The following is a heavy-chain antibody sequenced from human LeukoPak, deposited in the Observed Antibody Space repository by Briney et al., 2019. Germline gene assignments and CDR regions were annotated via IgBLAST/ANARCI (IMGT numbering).Heavy chain of an antibody. Sequence: ASVKVSCRASGYTFTSYYMHWVRQAPGQGLEWMGIINPSGGSTSYAQKFQGRVTMTRDTSTSTVYMELSSLRSEDTAVYYCARDGPRIAALGEDFDYWGQGTLVTVSS. CDR2: INPSGGST. J-gene: IGHJ4*02. CDR1: GYTFTSYY. D-gene: IGHD6-6*01. V-gene: IGHV1-46*01. CDR3: ARDGPRIAALGEDFDY.